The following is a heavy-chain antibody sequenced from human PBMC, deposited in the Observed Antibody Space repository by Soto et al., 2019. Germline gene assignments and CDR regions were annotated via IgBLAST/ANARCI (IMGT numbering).Heavy chain of an antibody. CDR3: ARGGGNFDQ. J-gene: IGHJ4*01. CDR1: GFTLSKYW. CDR2: VNQDGSDK. Sequence: EVQLVESGGGLVQPGGSLRLTCVASGFTLSKYWMSWVRQAPGKGLEWVANVNQDGSDKYYVDSVKGRFTISRDTAKNSLYLEMNSLRAEDTAVYYWARGGGNFDQWGQGTLVTVSS. V-gene: IGHV3-7*04. D-gene: IGHD3-16*01.